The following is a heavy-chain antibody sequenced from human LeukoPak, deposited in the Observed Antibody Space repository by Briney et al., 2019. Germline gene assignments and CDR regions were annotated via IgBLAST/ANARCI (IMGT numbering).Heavy chain of an antibody. CDR3: ARVFDL. CDR2: IYTSGST. CDR1: GGSISSYY. Sequence: PSGTLSLTCTVSGGSISSYYWSWIRQPAGKGLEWIGRIYTSGSTNYSPSLKSRVTISVDTSKNHFSLKLSSVTAADTAVYYCARVFDLWGQGTLVTVSS. V-gene: IGHV4-4*07. J-gene: IGHJ5*02.